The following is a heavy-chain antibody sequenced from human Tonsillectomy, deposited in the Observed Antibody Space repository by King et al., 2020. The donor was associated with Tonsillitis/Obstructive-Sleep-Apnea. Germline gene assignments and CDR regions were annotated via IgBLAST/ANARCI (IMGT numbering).Heavy chain of an antibody. D-gene: IGHD3-16*02. V-gene: IGHV4-34*01. CDR1: GGSFSGYY. CDR3: ARGLYYDYIWGSYRFDY. J-gene: IGHJ4*02. Sequence: VQLQQWGAGLLKPSETLSLTCAVYGGSFSGYYWSWIRQPPGKGLEWIGEINHSGSTNYNPSLKSRVTISVDTSKNKFSLKLSSVTAADTAVYYCARGLYYDYIWGSYRFDYWGQGTLVTVSS. CDR2: INHSGST.